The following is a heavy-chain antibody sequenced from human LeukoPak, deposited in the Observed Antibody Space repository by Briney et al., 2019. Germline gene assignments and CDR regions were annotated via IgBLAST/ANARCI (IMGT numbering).Heavy chain of an antibody. CDR1: GFTFSSYV. V-gene: IGHV3-23*01. D-gene: IGHD1-1*01. J-gene: IGHJ4*02. CDR2: ISGSGGGT. Sequence: GGSLRLSCAASGFTFSSYVMSWVRQAPGEGLEWVSAISGSGGGTYYADSVKGRFTISRDNSKNTLYLQMNSLRAEDTAVYYCARDPGYAVYYFDYWGQGTPVTVSS. CDR3: ARDPGYAVYYFDY.